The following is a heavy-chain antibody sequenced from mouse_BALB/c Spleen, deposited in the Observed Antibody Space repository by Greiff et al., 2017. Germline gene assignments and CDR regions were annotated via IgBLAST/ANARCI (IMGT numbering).Heavy chain of an antibody. CDR3: TRDDGGYGHYFDY. CDR2: ISSGGSYT. D-gene: IGHD1-1*02. Sequence: EVKLVESGGGLVKPGGSLKLSCAASGFTFSSYAMSWVRQTPEKRLEWVATISSGGSYTYYPDSVKGRFTISRDNAKNTLYLQMSSLKSEDTAMYYCTRDDGGYGHYFDYWGQGTTLTVSS. V-gene: IGHV5-6-4*01. CDR1: GFTFSSYA. J-gene: IGHJ2*01.